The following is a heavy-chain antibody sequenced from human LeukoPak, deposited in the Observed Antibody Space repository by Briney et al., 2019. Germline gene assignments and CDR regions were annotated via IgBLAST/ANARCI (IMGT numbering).Heavy chain of an antibody. CDR3: ARAPRRYGSGSYYNYYYYMDV. Sequence: GGSLRLSCAASGFTVSSNYMSWVRQAPGKGLEWVSVIYSGGSTYYADSVKGRFTISRDNSKNTLYLQMNSLRAEDTAVYYRARAPRRYGSGSYYNYYYYMDVWGKGTTVTVSS. CDR1: GFTVSSNY. V-gene: IGHV3-53*01. D-gene: IGHD3-10*01. CDR2: IYSGGST. J-gene: IGHJ6*03.